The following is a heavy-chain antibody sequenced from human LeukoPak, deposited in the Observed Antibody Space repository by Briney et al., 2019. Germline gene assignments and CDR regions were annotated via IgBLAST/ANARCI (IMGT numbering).Heavy chain of an antibody. Sequence: GGSLRLSCAASGFTFSNYWMYWVRQAAGKGLAWVSRINSDGTTTTYADSVKGRFTISRDNAKNSLYLQMNSLRAEDTAVYYCARAFGHYYDSSGYPFDYWGQGTLVTVSS. CDR3: ARAFGHYYDSSGYPFDY. J-gene: IGHJ4*02. D-gene: IGHD3-22*01. CDR1: GFTFSNYW. V-gene: IGHV3-74*03. CDR2: INSDGTTT.